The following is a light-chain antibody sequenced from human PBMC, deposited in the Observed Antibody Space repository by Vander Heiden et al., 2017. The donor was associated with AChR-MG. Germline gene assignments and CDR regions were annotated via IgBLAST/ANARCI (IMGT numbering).Light chain of an antibody. Sequence: EILLTQSPASLSLSPGERATPSCRASQSVSSYLAWYQQKPGQAPRLLIYDASSRATGIPARFSGSGSGTDFTLTISSLEPEDFAVYYCQQRPNWPYTFGQGTKLEIK. V-gene: IGKV3-11*01. CDR3: QQRPNWPYT. CDR1: QSVSSY. CDR2: DAS. J-gene: IGKJ2*01.